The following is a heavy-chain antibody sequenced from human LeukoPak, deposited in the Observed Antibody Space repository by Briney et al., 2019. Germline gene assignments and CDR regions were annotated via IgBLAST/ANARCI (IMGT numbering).Heavy chain of an antibody. Sequence: TGRSLRLSCAASGFTFSTYGIHWVRQAPGKGLEWVAVIYSDGVNNYYADSVKGRFSISRDNSKSTVYLQMNSLGAEDTAVYYCARDSDVSTRCSMFDYWGQGTLVTVSS. J-gene: IGHJ4*02. D-gene: IGHD2-8*01. CDR2: IYSDGVNN. CDR3: ARDSDVSTRCSMFDY. V-gene: IGHV3-33*01. CDR1: GFTFSTYG.